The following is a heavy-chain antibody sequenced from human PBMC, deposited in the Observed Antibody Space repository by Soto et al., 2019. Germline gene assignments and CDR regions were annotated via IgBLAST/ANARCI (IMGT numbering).Heavy chain of an antibody. V-gene: IGHV1-18*04. CDR1: GYTFTSYP. J-gene: IGHJ4*02. Sequence: QVQLVQSAPELQRPGDSVKVSCKTSGYTFTSYPCSWVRQAPGQGLEWMGWVNSYDGTTKVAQQVRDRITLTADKSAATVFMELRRLTSDDTAVYYCAREYYGTTTWIAYWGQGTLVAVSS. D-gene: IGHD1-7*01. CDR3: AREYYGTTTWIAY. CDR2: VNSYDGTT.